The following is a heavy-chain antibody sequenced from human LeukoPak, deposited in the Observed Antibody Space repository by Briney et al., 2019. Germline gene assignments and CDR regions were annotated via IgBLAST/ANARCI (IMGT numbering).Heavy chain of an antibody. D-gene: IGHD6-13*01. Sequence: PGGSLRLSCAASGFTFSSYSMNWVRQAPGKGLEWVSYISSSSSTIYYAASVKGRFTISRDNAKNSLYLQMNSLRAEDTAVYYCVRESSRCFDYWGQGTLVTVSS. J-gene: IGHJ4*02. V-gene: IGHV3-48*04. CDR3: VRESSRCFDY. CDR2: ISSSSSTI. CDR1: GFTFSSYS.